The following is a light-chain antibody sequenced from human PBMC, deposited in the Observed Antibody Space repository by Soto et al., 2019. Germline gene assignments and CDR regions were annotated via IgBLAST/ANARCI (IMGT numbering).Light chain of an antibody. Sequence: EIVLTPSPTTLSLTPGEIATLSCRASQSVSSYLAWYQQKPGQAPRLLIYTASIRATGIPDRFSGSGPGTDFTLTISRLEPEDFALYYRHPHAESPLTFGGGTKVDI. CDR3: HPHAESPLT. CDR2: TAS. CDR1: QSVSSY. V-gene: IGKV3-20*01. J-gene: IGKJ4*01.